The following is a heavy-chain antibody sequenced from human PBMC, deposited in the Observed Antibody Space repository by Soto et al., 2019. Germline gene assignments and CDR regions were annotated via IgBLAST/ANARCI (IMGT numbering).Heavy chain of an antibody. Sequence: QVQLQESGPGLVSPLGTLCLTCAVSGGSINTDSWWTWVRQPPGKGLEWIGEIHRSRGTNYNSSLKSRVTISIDRSTNHFSLRLYSVTAADTAVYYCASREEARPFWGQGTLVTVSS. J-gene: IGHJ4*02. D-gene: IGHD6-6*01. CDR3: ASREEARPF. V-gene: IGHV4-4*02. CDR2: IHRSRGT. CDR1: GGSINTDSW.